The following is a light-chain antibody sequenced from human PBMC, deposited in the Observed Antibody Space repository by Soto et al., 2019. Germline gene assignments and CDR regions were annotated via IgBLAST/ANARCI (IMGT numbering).Light chain of an antibody. CDR2: NTS. CDR1: QSINSKS. V-gene: IGKV3-20*01. Sequence: EIVLTQSQGTLSLSPGEGATVSCRVSQSINSKSLVRYQRKFGQAPRLLIYNTSSRATGIPDRFSGSGSGTDFTLSISRLEPEYFAVYYCQHYGGSFIFGPGTKVDIK. J-gene: IGKJ3*01. CDR3: QHYGGSFI.